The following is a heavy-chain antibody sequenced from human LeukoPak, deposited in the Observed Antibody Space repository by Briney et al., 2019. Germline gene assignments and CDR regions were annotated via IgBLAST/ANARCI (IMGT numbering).Heavy chain of an antibody. V-gene: IGHV4-31*11. CDR3: ASRSDYGDYY. D-gene: IGHD4-17*01. Sequence: PSETLSLTCAVYGGSFSGYYWSWIRQHPGKGLEWIGYIYYSGSTYYNPSLKSRVTISVDTSKNQFSLKLSSVTAADTAVYYCASRSDYGDYYWGQGTLVTVSS. CDR1: GGSFSGYY. CDR2: IYYSGST. J-gene: IGHJ4*02.